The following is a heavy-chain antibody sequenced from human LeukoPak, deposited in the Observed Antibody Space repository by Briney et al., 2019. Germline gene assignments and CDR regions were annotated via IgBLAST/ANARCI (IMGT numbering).Heavy chain of an antibody. CDR2: IKSKTDGGTT. V-gene: IGHV3-15*01. D-gene: IGHD3-22*01. J-gene: IGHJ4*02. Sequence: GGSLRLSCAASGFTFSNAWMNWVRQAPGKGREWGGRIKSKTDGGTTEYAARGKGRFTISRDDSKNMLYLQMNSLKTEDTAVYYCTTLKQYYYDSSGYYRAGDYWGQGTLVTVSS. CDR3: TTLKQYYYDSSGYYRAGDY. CDR1: GFTFSNAW.